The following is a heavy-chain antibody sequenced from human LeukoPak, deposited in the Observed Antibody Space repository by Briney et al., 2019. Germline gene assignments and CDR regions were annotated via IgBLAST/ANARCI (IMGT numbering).Heavy chain of an antibody. J-gene: IGHJ4*02. V-gene: IGHV4-4*07. CDR3: ARKDGDF. CDR1: GVSISAYY. CDR2: IYTSGIT. Sequence: PSETLSLTCTVSGVSISAYYWTWIRQPAGKGLEWIGRIYTSGITNYNPSLEGRLTMSLDTSKNQISLRLSSVTAADTAVYYCARKDGDFWGQGTLVTVSS.